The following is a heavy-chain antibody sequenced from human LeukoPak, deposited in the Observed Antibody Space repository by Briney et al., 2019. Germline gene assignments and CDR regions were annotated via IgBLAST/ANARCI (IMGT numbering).Heavy chain of an antibody. V-gene: IGHV4-34*01. CDR2: INHSGST. D-gene: IGHD3-10*01. CDR1: GGSFSGYY. Sequence: PSETLSLTCAVYGGSFSGYYWSWLRQPPGKGLEWIGEINHSGSTHYNPSLKSRVSISVDTSKSQFSLKLTSVTAADTAVYYCARAIDVRSDPILLLWFGETSFDSWGQGTLVTVSS. J-gene: IGHJ5*01. CDR3: ARAIDVRSDPILLLWFGETSFDS.